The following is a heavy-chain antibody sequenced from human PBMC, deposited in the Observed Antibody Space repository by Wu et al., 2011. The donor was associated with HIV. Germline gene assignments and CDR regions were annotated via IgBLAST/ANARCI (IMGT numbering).Heavy chain of an antibody. Sequence: QVQLVQSGDEVKKPGASVKVSCKTSGYIFTNYGISWVQQAPGQGLEWMGWISAYNGDIKYAQKIQGRVTMTADTSTSTAYMELRSLRSDDTAVYYCARGYKWDLPAYNWFDPWGQGTLVTVSS. D-gene: IGHD1-26*01. CDR3: ARGYKWDLPAYNWFDP. J-gene: IGHJ5*02. CDR2: ISAYNGDI. CDR1: GYIFTNYG. V-gene: IGHV1-18*01.